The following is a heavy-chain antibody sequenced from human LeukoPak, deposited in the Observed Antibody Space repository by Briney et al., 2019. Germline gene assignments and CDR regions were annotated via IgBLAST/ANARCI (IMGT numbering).Heavy chain of an antibody. CDR3: AREVAFGGVIVPGY. D-gene: IGHD3-16*02. J-gene: IGHJ4*02. V-gene: IGHV3-48*03. CDR2: ISSSGSTI. Sequence: GGSLRLSCAASGFTFSSYEMNWIRQAPGKGLEWVSYISSSGSTIYYADSVKGRFTISRDNAKNSLYLQMNSLRAEDTAVYYCAREVAFGGVIVPGYWGQGTLVTVSS. CDR1: GFTFSSYE.